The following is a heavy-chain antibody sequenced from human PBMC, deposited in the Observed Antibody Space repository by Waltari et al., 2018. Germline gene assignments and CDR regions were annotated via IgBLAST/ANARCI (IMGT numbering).Heavy chain of an antibody. V-gene: IGHV4-61*09. CDR1: GCSISSGSYY. CDR3: ASSHRELPPDYFDY. J-gene: IGHJ4*02. D-gene: IGHD1-26*01. CDR2: IYTSGST. Sequence: QVQLQESGPGLVKPSQTLSLTCTVSGCSISSGSYYWSWIRQPAGKGLEWIGHIYTSGSTNYDPSLKSRVTISVDTSKNPFSLKLSSVPAADTAVYYCASSHRELPPDYFDYWGQGTLVTVSS.